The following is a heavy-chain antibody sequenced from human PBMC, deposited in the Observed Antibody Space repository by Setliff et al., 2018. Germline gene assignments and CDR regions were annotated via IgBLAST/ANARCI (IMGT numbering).Heavy chain of an antibody. CDR2: IWFDGTKK. V-gene: IGHV3-33*06. J-gene: IGHJ6*02. D-gene: IGHD3-16*01. Sequence: GGSLRLSCAASEFTFSSYGMHWVRQAPGKGLEWVAVIWFDGTKKYYGDSVKGRFTISRDNSKNTLFLQMNSLRVEDTAVYYCAKARKRIKWGIQYYYGMDVWGQGTTVTVSS. CDR1: EFTFSSYG. CDR3: AKARKRIKWGIQYYYGMDV.